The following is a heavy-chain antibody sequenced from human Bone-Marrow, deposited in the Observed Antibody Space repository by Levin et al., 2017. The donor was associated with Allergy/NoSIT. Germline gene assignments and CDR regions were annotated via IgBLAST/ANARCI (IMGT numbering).Heavy chain of an antibody. CDR3: AREVQPYDYVWGSYRQPPGY. CDR2: IIPIFGTA. J-gene: IGHJ4*02. CDR1: GGTFSSYA. V-gene: IGHV1-69*13. Sequence: SVKVSCKASGGTFSSYAISWVRQAPGQGLEWMGGIIPIFGTANYAQKFQGRVTITADESTSTAYMELSSLRSEDTAVYYCAREVQPYDYVWGSYRQPPGYWGQGTLVTVSS. D-gene: IGHD3-16*02.